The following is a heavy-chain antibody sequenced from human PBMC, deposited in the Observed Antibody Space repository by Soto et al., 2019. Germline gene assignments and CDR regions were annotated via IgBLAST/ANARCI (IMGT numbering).Heavy chain of an antibody. J-gene: IGHJ3*02. D-gene: IGHD2-15*01. CDR1: GGSISSSNW. Sequence: QVQLQESGPGLVKPSGTLSLTCAVSGGSISSSNWWSWVRQPPGKGLEWIGEIYHSGSTNYNPSLTSRVPISVDKSKNQFSLKLSSVTAADTAVYYCARFVVVVAATSDAFDIWGQGTMVTVSS. V-gene: IGHV4-4*02. CDR3: ARFVVVVAATSDAFDI. CDR2: IYHSGST.